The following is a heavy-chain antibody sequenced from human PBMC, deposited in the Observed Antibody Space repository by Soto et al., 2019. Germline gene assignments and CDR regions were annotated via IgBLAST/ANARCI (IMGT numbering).Heavy chain of an antibody. Sequence: QITLKESGPTLVKPTQTLTLTCTFSGFSLTTRGVGVGWIRQPPGTALECLALIYWDDDKRYSLSLQGRLSITKDTSKNQVVLTMTNVDPVNTATYYCAHIPNYYQYDWYNTWGQGTLVSVSS. CDR2: IYWDDDK. CDR3: AHIPNYYQYDWYNT. J-gene: IGHJ5*02. V-gene: IGHV2-5*02. D-gene: IGHD3-16*01. CDR1: GFSLTTRGVG.